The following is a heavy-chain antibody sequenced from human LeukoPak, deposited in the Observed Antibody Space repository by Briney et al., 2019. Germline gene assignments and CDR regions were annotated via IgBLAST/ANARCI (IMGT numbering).Heavy chain of an antibody. Sequence: ASVKVSCKASGYTFTSYDINWVRQATGQGLEWMGWMNPNSGNTGYAQKSQGRVTMTRNTSISTAYMELSSLRSEDTAVYYCARRGYSYGSARDYWGQGTLVTVSS. J-gene: IGHJ4*02. D-gene: IGHD5-18*01. CDR2: MNPNSGNT. CDR3: ARRGYSYGSARDY. CDR1: GYTFTSYD. V-gene: IGHV1-8*01.